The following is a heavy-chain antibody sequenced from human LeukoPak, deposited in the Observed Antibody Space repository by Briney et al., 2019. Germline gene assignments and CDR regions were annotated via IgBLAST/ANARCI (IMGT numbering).Heavy chain of an antibody. V-gene: IGHV3-23*01. CDR1: GLTFAGYD. Sequence: PGRSLRLSCAASGLTFAGYDMSWVRQAPGKGLEWVSTISASGDNTYYAGSVKGRFTISRDNSKNTLYLQMDSLRAEDTAVYYCAKRFCSATRCFHFDYWGQGTLVTVSS. CDR3: AKRFCSATRCFHFDY. CDR2: ISASGDNT. D-gene: IGHD2-2*01. J-gene: IGHJ4*02.